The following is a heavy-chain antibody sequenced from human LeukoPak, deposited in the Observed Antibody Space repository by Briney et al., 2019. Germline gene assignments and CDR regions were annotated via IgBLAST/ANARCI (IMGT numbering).Heavy chain of an antibody. D-gene: IGHD6-19*01. CDR2: IYTSGST. V-gene: IGHV4-4*07. J-gene: IGHJ6*02. CDR1: GGSISSYY. CDR3: ARGPINSSGWYYGMDV. Sequence: SETLPLTCTVSGGSISSYYWSWIRQPAGKGLEWIGRIYTSGSTNYNPSLKSRVTMSVDTSKNQFSLKLSSVTAADTAVYYCARGPINSSGWYYGMDVWGQGTTVTVSS.